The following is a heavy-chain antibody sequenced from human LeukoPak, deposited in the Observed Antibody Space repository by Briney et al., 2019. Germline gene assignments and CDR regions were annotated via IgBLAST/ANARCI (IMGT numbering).Heavy chain of an antibody. CDR2: IKQDGSEK. CDR1: GFTFSSYW. CDR3: ARDARLGYYYDSSGLGDAFDI. Sequence: GGSLRLSCAASGFTFSSYWMSWVRQAPGEGLEWVANIKQDGSEKYYVDSVKGRFTISRDNAKNSLYLQMNSLRAEDTAVYYCARDARLGYYYDSSGLGDAFDIWGQGTMVTVSS. J-gene: IGHJ3*02. V-gene: IGHV3-7*01. D-gene: IGHD3-22*01.